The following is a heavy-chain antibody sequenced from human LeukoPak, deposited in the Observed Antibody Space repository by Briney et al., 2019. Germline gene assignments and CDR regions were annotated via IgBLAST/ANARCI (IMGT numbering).Heavy chain of an antibody. CDR2: ISYDAEGI. CDR1: GFTFSNYG. CDR3: ARSGGKYYDYVWGSYHLVDY. V-gene: IGHV3-30*03. J-gene: IGHJ4*02. Sequence: GGSLRLSCVTAGFTFSNYGMHWVRQVPSKGLEWVAVISYDAEGIYHVDSVKGRFTISRDNSKNTLYLKMNSPRAEDTAVYYCARSGGKYYDYVWGSYHLVDYWGQGTLVTVSS. D-gene: IGHD3-16*02.